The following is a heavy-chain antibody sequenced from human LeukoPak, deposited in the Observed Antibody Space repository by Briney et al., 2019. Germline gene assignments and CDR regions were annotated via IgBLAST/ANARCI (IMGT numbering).Heavy chain of an antibody. D-gene: IGHD2-2*02. CDR2: ISGSGGST. CDR1: GFTFSSYA. V-gene: IGHV3-23*01. CDR3: APAPQYQLLYEGHYFDY. J-gene: IGHJ4*02. Sequence: GXLRLSCAAAGFTFSSYAMSWVRQAPGKGLEWVSAISGSGGSTYYADSVKGRVTISRDNSKNTLYMQMNSLRAEDTAVYYCAPAPQYQLLYEGHYFDYWGQGTLVTVSS.